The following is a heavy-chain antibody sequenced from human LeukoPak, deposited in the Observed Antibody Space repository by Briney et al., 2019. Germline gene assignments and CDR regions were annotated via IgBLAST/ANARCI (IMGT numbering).Heavy chain of an antibody. CDR3: ARGVGANAFDI. CDR1: GGTFSSYA. V-gene: IGHV1-69*04. Sequence: SVTVSCTGSGGTFSSYATSWVRQAPGQGLEWMGRIIPILGIANYAQKFQGRVTITADKSTSTAYMELSSLRSEDTAVYYRARGVGANAFDIWGQGTMVTVSS. D-gene: IGHD1-26*01. J-gene: IGHJ3*02. CDR2: IIPILGIA.